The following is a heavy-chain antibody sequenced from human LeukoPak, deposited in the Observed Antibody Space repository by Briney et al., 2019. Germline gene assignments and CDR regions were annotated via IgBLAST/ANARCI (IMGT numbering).Heavy chain of an antibody. J-gene: IGHJ5*02. V-gene: IGHV1-69*05. CDR3: ARDPRPYYYDSSGYYLIWYNWFDP. D-gene: IGHD3-22*01. CDR2: IIPIFGTA. Sequence: SVKVSCKASGGTFSSYAISWVRQAPGQGLEWMGGIIPIFGTANYAQKFQGRVTITTDESTSTAYMELSSLRSEDTAVYYCARDPRPYYYDSSGYYLIWYNWFDPWGQGTLVTVSS. CDR1: GGTFSSYA.